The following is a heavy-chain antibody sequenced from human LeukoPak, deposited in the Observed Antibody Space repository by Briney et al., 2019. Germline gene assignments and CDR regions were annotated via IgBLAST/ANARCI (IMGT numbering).Heavy chain of an antibody. CDR3: ARDSAAAGNLQH. CDR2: IYTSGST. V-gene: IGHV4-4*07. D-gene: IGHD6-13*01. J-gene: IGHJ1*01. Sequence: SETLSLTCTVSGGSLSSYYWSWIRQPAGKGLEWIGRIYTSGSTNYNPSLKSRVTMSVDTSKNQFSLKLSSVTAADTAVYYCARDSAAAGNLQHWGQGTLVTVSS. CDR1: GGSLSSYY.